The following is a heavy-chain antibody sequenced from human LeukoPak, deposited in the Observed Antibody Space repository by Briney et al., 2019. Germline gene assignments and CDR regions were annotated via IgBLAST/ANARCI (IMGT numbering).Heavy chain of an antibody. CDR2: ISSSSSYI. D-gene: IGHD6-13*01. CDR3: ARSEPIAAAGTHY. CDR1: GFTFSSYS. V-gene: IGHV3-21*01. Sequence: GGSLRLSCAASGFTFSSYSMNWVRQAPGKGLEWVSSISSSSSYIYYADSVKGRFTISRDNAKNSLYLQMNSLRAEDTAVYYCARSEPIAAAGTHYWGQGTLVTVSS. J-gene: IGHJ4*02.